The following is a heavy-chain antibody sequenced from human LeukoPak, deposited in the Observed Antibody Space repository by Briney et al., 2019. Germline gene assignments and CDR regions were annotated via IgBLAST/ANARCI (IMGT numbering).Heavy chain of an antibody. D-gene: IGHD3-22*01. CDR2: ISGSDGNT. V-gene: IGHV3-23*01. J-gene: IGHJ4*02. Sequence: GGSLRLSCAASGFTFSSYAMSWVCQAPGKGLEWVSAISGSDGNTYYADSVKGRFTISRDNSKNTLYLQMNSLRAEDTAVYYCAKALFSYDSSGYYYYLDYWGQGTLVTVSS. CDR3: AKALFSYDSSGYYYYLDY. CDR1: GFTFSSYA.